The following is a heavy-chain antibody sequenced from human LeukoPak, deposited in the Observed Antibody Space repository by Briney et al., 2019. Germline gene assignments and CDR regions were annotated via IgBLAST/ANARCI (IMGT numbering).Heavy chain of an antibody. Sequence: SETLSLTCAVYVGSFSGFYWSWIRQPPGKGLEWIGEINHSGSTNYNSSLKSRVTISVDTSKNQFSLKLSSVTAADTAVYYCARGYYGSGSHCCHMDVWGKGTTITVS. CDR3: ARGYYGSGSHCCHMDV. V-gene: IGHV4-34*01. D-gene: IGHD3-10*01. CDR1: VGSFSGFY. CDR2: INHSGST. J-gene: IGHJ6*03.